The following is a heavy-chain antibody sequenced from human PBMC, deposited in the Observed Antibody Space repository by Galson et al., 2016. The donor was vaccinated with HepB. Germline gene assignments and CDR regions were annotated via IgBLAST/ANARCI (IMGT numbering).Heavy chain of an antibody. V-gene: IGHV4-61*01. Sequence: ETLSLPCAVSGGSVSNNSHYWTWIRQPPGKGLAWIGYIYYSGSAMYNPSLRSRVSISIDTSENQVSLLVRSVTAADTALYYCASSTAAGSLFYYYYGMDVWGQGTTVTVSS. D-gene: IGHD6-13*01. CDR2: IYYSGSA. J-gene: IGHJ6*02. CDR1: GGSVSNNSHY. CDR3: ASSTAAGSLFYYYYGMDV.